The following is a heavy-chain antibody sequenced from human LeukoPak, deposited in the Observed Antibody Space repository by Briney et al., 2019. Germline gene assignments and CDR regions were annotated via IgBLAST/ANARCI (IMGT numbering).Heavy chain of an antibody. Sequence: SETLSLTCTVSGGSISSYYWSWIRQPPGKGLEWIGEINHSGSTNYNPSLKSRVTISVDTSKNQFSLKLSSVTAADTAIYYCARGGYYGSGNDFRFDPWGQGTLVTVSS. V-gene: IGHV4-34*01. J-gene: IGHJ5*02. CDR2: INHSGST. CDR3: ARGGYYGSGNDFRFDP. CDR1: GGSISSYY. D-gene: IGHD3-10*01.